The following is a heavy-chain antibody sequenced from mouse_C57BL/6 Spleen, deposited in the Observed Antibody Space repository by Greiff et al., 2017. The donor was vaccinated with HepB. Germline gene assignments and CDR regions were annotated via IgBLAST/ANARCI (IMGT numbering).Heavy chain of an antibody. J-gene: IGHJ3*01. CDR2: ISGGGGNT. D-gene: IGHD2-10*02. Sequence: EVQGVESGGGLVKPGGSLKLSCAASGFTFSSYTMSWVRQTPEKRLEWVATISGGGGNTYYPDSVKGRFTISRDNAKNTLYLQMSSLRSEDTALYYCARQGYGNPFAYWGQGTLVTVSA. CDR1: GFTFSSYT. V-gene: IGHV5-9*01. CDR3: ARQGYGNPFAY.